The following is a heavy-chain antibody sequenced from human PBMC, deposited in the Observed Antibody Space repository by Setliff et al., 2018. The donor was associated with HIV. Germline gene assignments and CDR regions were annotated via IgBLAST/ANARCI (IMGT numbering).Heavy chain of an antibody. D-gene: IGHD3-22*01. J-gene: IGHJ4*02. CDR2: ISSSGST. CDR3: ARDPHYFDTSGHYSWFYFDY. V-gene: IGHV4-39*07. CDR1: GGSMTSSNYY. Sequence: PSEILSLTCTVSGGSMTSSNYYWGWIRQSPGRGLEWIGSISSSGSTTYHPSLRSRVTVSAATSKNQFSLKLTSVTAADTAVYFCARDPHYFDTSGHYSWFYFDYWGQGTLVTVSS.